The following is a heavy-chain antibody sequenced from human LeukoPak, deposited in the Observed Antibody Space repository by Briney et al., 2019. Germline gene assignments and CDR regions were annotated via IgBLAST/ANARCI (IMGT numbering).Heavy chain of an antibody. D-gene: IGHD6-13*01. J-gene: IGHJ4*02. CDR1: TFTFSNYA. CDR3: AKAPSYSSSWYAVY. Sequence: GGSLRLSCAASTFTFSNYAMSWVRQAPGKGLDWVSAITSRGSAYYGDSVKGRFTISRDNSKNTLYLQMNSLRAEDTAVYYCAKAPSYSSSWYAVYWGQGTLVTVSS. V-gene: IGHV3-23*01. CDR2: ITSRGSA.